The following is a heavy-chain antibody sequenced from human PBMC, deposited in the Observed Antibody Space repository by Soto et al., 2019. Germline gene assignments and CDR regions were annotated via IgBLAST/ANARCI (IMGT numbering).Heavy chain of an antibody. Sequence: ASVKVSCKASGYTFTSYYMHWVRQAPGQGLEWMGIINPSCGSTSYAQKFQGRVTMTRDTSTSTVYMELSSLRPEDTAVYYCARGWLRYSSGGPPWYFQHWGQGTLVTVS. CDR1: GYTFTSYY. V-gene: IGHV1-46*01. CDR2: INPSCGST. J-gene: IGHJ1*01. D-gene: IGHD6-25*01. CDR3: ARGWLRYSSGGPPWYFQH.